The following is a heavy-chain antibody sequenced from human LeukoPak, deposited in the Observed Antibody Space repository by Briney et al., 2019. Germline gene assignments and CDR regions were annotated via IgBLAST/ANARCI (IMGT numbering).Heavy chain of an antibody. V-gene: IGHV4-59*12. CDR1: GGSISSYY. D-gene: IGHD3-22*01. J-gene: IGHJ4*02. CDR3: ASQRLTDYYDSSGEAFDY. Sequence: SETLSLTCTVSGGSISSYYWSWIRQPPGKGLEWIGYIYYSGSTNYNPSLKSRVTISVDTSKSQFSLKLSSVTAADTAVYYCASQRLTDYYDSSGEAFDYWGQGTLVTVSS. CDR2: IYYSGST.